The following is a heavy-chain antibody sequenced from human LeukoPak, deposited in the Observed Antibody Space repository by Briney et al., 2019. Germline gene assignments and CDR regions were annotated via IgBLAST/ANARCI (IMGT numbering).Heavy chain of an antibody. CDR3: AKAPYSYGYGGNFDY. Sequence: GGSLRLSCAASGFTFSGYAMSWVRQAPGKGLEWVSAISGSGGSTYYADSVKGRFTISRDNSKNTLYLQMNSLRAEDTAVYYCAKAPYSYGYGGNFDYWGQGTLVTVSS. J-gene: IGHJ4*02. D-gene: IGHD5-18*01. CDR2: ISGSGGST. CDR1: GFTFSGYA. V-gene: IGHV3-23*01.